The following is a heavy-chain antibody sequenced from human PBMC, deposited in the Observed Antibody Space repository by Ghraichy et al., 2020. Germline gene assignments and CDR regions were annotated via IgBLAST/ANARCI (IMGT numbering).Heavy chain of an antibody. CDR2: ILTDGSEE. CDR3: ARKVESGSYRRDWLDP. V-gene: IGHV3-30*03. CDR1: GFTFSRYD. Sequence: GGSLRLSCAASGFTFSRYDMYWVRQAPGKGLEGVAVILTDGSEEYYADSVKGRFTISRDNSKDTLYLQMTSLRADDTAVYYCARKVESGSYRRDWLDPWGQGSLVTVSS. D-gene: IGHD1-26*01. J-gene: IGHJ5*02.